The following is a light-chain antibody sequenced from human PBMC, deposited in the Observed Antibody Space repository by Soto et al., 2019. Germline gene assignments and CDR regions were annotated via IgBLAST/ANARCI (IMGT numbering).Light chain of an antibody. CDR3: SSYTSSTTWV. Sequence: QSALTQPASVSGSPGQSITISCTGTSNDIGRYKFVSWYQQYPDKAPKLMIYEVSNRPPGVSDRFSGSKSGKTASLTISGLQAEDEAHYYCSSYTSSTTWVFGGGTKGTVL. V-gene: IGLV2-14*01. CDR1: SNDIGRYKF. CDR2: EVS. J-gene: IGLJ3*02.